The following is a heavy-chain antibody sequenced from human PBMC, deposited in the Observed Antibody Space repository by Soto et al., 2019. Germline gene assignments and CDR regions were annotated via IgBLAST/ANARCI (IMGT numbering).Heavy chain of an antibody. CDR3: ARHVQWLVTFDY. CDR1: GASVSSAHYY. CDR2: ISYTGST. Sequence: SETLSLTCTVSGASVSSAHYYWIWIRQPPGKGLEWIGLISYTGSTNYSPSLKSRVTISVNTSKNQFSLKLSSVTAADTAVYYCARHVQWLVTFDYWGQGTLVTV. J-gene: IGHJ4*02. V-gene: IGHV4-61*01. D-gene: IGHD6-19*01.